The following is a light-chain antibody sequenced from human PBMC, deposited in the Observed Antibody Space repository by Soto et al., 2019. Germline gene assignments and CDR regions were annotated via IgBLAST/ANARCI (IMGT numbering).Light chain of an antibody. CDR3: QQSNNWPST. CDR2: GAS. Sequence: ERLMTQSPAALSVSPGERATLSCRASQTVSRNLAWYQQKPGQAPRLLIYGASIRATGIPARFSGSGSGTDFTLTISSLQTEEFAIYYCQQSNNWPSTFGQGTNLEIK. CDR1: QTVSRN. J-gene: IGKJ2*01. V-gene: IGKV3-15*01.